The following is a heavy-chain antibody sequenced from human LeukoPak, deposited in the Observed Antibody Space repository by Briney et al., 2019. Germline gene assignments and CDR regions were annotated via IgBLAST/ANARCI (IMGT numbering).Heavy chain of an antibody. D-gene: IGHD3-22*01. CDR1: GFTFSSYA. CDR2: ISGSGGST. J-gene: IGHJ4*02. CDR3: ARDPHYYDSSGNGHEDY. V-gene: IGHV3-23*01. Sequence: GGSLRLSCAASGFTFSSYAMSWVRQAPGKGLEWVSAISGSGGSTYYADSVKGRFTISRDNSKNTLYLQMNSLRAEDTAVYYCARDPHYYDSSGNGHEDYWGQGTLVTVSS.